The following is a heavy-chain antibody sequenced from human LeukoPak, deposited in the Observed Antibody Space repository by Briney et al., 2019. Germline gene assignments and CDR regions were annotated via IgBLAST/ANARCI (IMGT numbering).Heavy chain of an antibody. D-gene: IGHD1-1*01. CDR1: GFTFSSCW. CDR3: ARDQEGERRRDFDY. V-gene: IGHV3-7*01. Sequence: PGGSLRLSCAASGFTFSSCWMSWVRQAPGKGLEWVANINQDGSDKYSVDSVKGRFTISRDSAKNSLFLQMNSLRAEDTAVYYCARDQEGERRRDFDYWGQGTLVTVSS. J-gene: IGHJ4*02. CDR2: INQDGSDK.